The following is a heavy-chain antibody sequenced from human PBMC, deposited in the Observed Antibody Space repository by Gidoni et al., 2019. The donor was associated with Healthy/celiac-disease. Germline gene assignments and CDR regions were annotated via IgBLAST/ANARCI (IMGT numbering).Heavy chain of an antibody. D-gene: IGHD4-17*01. CDR2: IKQDGSEK. CDR3: ARDLSTVTDWYFDL. CDR1: GFTFSSYW. V-gene: IGHV3-7*01. Sequence: EVQLVESGGGLVQPGGSLRLSCEASGFTFSSYWMSWGRQAPGKGLEWVANIKQDGSEKYYVDSVKGRFTISRDNAKKSLYLQMNSLRAEDTAVYYCARDLSTVTDWYFDLWGRGTLVTVSS. J-gene: IGHJ2*01.